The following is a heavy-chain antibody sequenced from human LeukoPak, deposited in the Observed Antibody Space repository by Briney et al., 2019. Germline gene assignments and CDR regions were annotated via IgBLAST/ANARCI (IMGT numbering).Heavy chain of an antibody. CDR1: GYTFTGYY. J-gene: IGHJ4*02. D-gene: IGHD6-19*01. V-gene: IGHV1-2*06. CDR3: AREASGWAVDY. CDR2: LNPSSGGT. Sequence: ASVKVSCKASGYTFTGYYMHWVRQAPGQGLEWMGRLNPSSGGTNFAQRFQGRVTMTRDTSINTAYMELSRLTSHDTAVYYCAREASGWAVDYWGQGTLVTVSS.